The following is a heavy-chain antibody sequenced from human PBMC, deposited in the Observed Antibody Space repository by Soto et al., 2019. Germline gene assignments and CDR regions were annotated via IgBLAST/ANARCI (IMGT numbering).Heavy chain of an antibody. CDR1: GFTFSNYE. Sequence: EAQLVESGGGLVQPGGSLRLSCAASGFTFSNYEMHWVRQAPGKGLEYVSGISNNGAHTDYAKSVKGRFTISRDNSETTMYLQMGSLRAEDMALYYCARRGYGSRWPNVYLDVCGKGTTVTLSS. V-gene: IGHV3-64*01. J-gene: IGHJ6*03. CDR3: ARRGYGSRWPNVYLDV. CDR2: ISNNGAHT. D-gene: IGHD6-13*01.